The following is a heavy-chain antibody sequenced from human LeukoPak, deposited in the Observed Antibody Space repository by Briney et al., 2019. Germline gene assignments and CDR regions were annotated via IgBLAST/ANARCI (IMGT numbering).Heavy chain of an antibody. CDR3: AKRLSFGVAIGDFDY. J-gene: IGHJ4*02. Sequence: GGSPRLSCAASGFTLCNYAMSWVRQAPGEGLELGSPISGSGDSTYYADSVKGRFTISRDSSMETLYLQMNSLRAEDTATYFCAKRLSFGVAIGDFDYWGQGTLVTVSS. D-gene: IGHD3-3*01. CDR2: ISGSGDST. CDR1: GFTLCNYA. V-gene: IGHV3-23*01.